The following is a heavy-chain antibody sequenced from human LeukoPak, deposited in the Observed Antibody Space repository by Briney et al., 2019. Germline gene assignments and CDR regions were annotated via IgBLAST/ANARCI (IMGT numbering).Heavy chain of an antibody. CDR3: ARLEWELRAIDY. V-gene: IGHV1-69*05. J-gene: IGHJ4*02. CDR1: GGTFSRYA. CDR2: IIPIFGTA. Sequence: SVKVSCKASGGTFSRYAISWVRQAPGQGLEWMGGIIPIFGTAKYAQKFQGRVTLTTDESTSTAYMELSSLRSEGTTVYYCARLEWELRAIDYWGQGTLVTVSS. D-gene: IGHD1-26*01.